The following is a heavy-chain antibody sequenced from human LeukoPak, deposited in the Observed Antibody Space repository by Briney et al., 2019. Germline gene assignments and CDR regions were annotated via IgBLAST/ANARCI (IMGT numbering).Heavy chain of an antibody. J-gene: IGHJ4*01. CDR1: GYTFTCYG. Sequence: ASVKLSFKASGYTFTCYGISWVRHAPGQGLEWMGWISAYNGNTNYAQKLQGRVTMTTDTSTSTAYMELRSLRSDDTAVYYCARRRRYCSGGSCYAYGGHGTLVTVSS. CDR3: ARRRRYCSGGSCYAY. V-gene: IGHV1-18*01. D-gene: IGHD2-15*01. CDR2: ISAYNGNT.